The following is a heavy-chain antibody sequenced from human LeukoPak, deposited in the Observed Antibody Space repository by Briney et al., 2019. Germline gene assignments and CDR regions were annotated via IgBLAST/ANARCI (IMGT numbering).Heavy chain of an antibody. CDR1: GFSLSTSGVG. V-gene: IGHV2-5*02. J-gene: IGHJ3*02. CDR3: VHRTSYYYDSSGYRIYVAAFDI. D-gene: IGHD3-22*01. Sequence: GSGPTLVKPTQTLTLTCTFSGFSLSTSGVGVGWIRQPPGKALEWLALIYWDDDKRYSPSLKSRLTTTKDTSKNQVVLTMTNMDPVDTATYYCVHRTSYYYDSSGYRIYVAAFDIWGQGTMVTVSS. CDR2: IYWDDDK.